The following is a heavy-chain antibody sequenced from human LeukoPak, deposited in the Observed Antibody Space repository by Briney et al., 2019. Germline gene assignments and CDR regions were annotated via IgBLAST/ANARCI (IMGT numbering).Heavy chain of an antibody. CDR2: ISGSSRYI. J-gene: IGHJ1*01. CDR3: AFTYYYDSSGYHGYFQH. V-gene: IGHV3-21*04. Sequence: GGSLRLSCAASGFTFSLYSINWVRQAPGKGLEWVSSISGSSRYIYYADSIKGRFTISRDNAKNSLYLQMNSLRAEGTAVYYCAFTYYYDSSGYHGYFQHWGQGTLVTVSS. CDR1: GFTFSLYS. D-gene: IGHD3-22*01.